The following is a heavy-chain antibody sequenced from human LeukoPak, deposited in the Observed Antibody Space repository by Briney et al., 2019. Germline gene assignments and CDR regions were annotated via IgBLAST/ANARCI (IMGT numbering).Heavy chain of an antibody. Sequence: SETLSLTCVVPGGSISSSYWWSWVRQSPEKGLEWIGEIYHSGSTNYNPSLRSRVTMSVDKSKNQFSPQLNSVTAADTAVYYCAKRGEHYGAGSDSPPDYFFDIWGQGTLVIVSS. CDR1: GGSISSSYW. CDR3: AKRGEHYGAGSDSPPDYFFDI. D-gene: IGHD3-10*01. V-gene: IGHV4-4*02. CDR2: IYHSGST. J-gene: IGHJ4*02.